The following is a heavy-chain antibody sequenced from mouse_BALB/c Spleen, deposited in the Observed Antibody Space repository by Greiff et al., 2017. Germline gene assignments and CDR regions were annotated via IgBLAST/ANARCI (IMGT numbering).Heavy chain of an antibody. V-gene: IGHV1S127*01. CDR3: TRNYGKGYFDY. J-gene: IGHJ2*01. Sequence: QVQLQQPGAELVKPGASVKMSCKASGYTFTSYWMHWVKQRPGQGLEWIGVIDPSDSYTSYNQTFKGKATLTVDTSSSTAYMQLSSLTSEDSAVYYCTRNYGKGYFDYWGQGTTLTVSS. D-gene: IGHD2-1*01. CDR2: IDPSDSYT. CDR1: GYTFTSYW.